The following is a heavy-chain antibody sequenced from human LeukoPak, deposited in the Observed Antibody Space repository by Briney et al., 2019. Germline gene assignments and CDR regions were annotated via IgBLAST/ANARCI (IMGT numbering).Heavy chain of an antibody. D-gene: IGHD3-22*01. Sequence: GGSLRLSCAASGFTFSYYSMNWVRQAPGKGLEWVSYISSASTTIYYADSVRGRFTISRDNAKNSLYVQMNSLRAEDTAVYYCARGVNYDSADAFDFWGQGTVVTVPS. CDR3: ARGVNYDSADAFDF. CDR2: ISSASTTI. CDR1: GFTFSYYS. J-gene: IGHJ3*01. V-gene: IGHV3-48*01.